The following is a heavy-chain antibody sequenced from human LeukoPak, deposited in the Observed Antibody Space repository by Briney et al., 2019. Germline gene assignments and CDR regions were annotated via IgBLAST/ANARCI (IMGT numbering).Heavy chain of an antibody. CDR3: ARSLVGATNFDY. J-gene: IGHJ4*02. V-gene: IGHV3-48*03. Sequence: PGGSLRLSCAASGFTFSSYEMNWIRQAPGKGLEWVSYISGSGSPIYYADSVKGRFTISRDNAKNSLYLQMNSLRAEDAAVYYCARSLVGATNFDYWGQGTLVTVSS. CDR2: ISGSGSPI. CDR1: GFTFSSYE. D-gene: IGHD1-26*01.